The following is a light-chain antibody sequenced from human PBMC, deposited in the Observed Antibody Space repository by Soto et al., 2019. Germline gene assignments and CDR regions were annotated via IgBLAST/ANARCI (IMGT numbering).Light chain of an antibody. V-gene: IGKV3-20*01. CDR3: QQYGTTPPT. CDR1: QNVSSGY. CDR2: GAS. J-gene: IGKJ3*01. Sequence: EIVLTQSPGTLSVSPGERVTLSCRASQNVSSGYLAWYQQKPGQAPRLLIYGASTRAAGIPDRFSANGSGTDFALTLSRLEPEDFVVYHCQQYGTTPPTFGPGTKVEIK.